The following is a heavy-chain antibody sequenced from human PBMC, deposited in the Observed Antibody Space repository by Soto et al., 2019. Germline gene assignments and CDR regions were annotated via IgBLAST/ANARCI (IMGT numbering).Heavy chain of an antibody. CDR3: ASNSGSYLNELDY. CDR2: INAGNGST. J-gene: IGHJ4*02. D-gene: IGHD1-26*01. V-gene: IGHV1-3*01. Sequence: VASVKVSCTASGYTFNVYAMHWVRQAPGQRLEWMGWINAGNGSTSYAQKFQGRVTMTRDTSTSKVYMELSSLRSEDTAVYYCASNSGSYLNELDYWGQGTLVTVSS. CDR1: GYTFNVYA.